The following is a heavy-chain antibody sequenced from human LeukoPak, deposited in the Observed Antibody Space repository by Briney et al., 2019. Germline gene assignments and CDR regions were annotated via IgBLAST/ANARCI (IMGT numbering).Heavy chain of an antibody. CDR2: INHSGST. CDR3: AREGACSSPSCLNWFDP. CDR1: GGSFSGYY. D-gene: IGHD2-2*01. Sequence: SETLSLTCAVYGGSFSGYYWSWIRQPPGKGLEWIGEINHSGSTNYNPSLKGRVTISVDTSKNQFSLKLSSVTAADTAVYYCAREGACSSPSCLNWFDPWGQGTLVTVSS. V-gene: IGHV4-34*01. J-gene: IGHJ5*02.